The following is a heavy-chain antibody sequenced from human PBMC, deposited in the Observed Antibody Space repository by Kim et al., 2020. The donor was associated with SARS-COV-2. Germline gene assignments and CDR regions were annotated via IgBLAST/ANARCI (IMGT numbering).Heavy chain of an antibody. V-gene: IGHV5-51*01. CDR3: ARQKRFGELLTPFDY. Sequence: SFQGQVTISADKSISTAYLQWSRLKASDTAMYYCARQKRFGELLTPFDYWGQGTLVTVSS. J-gene: IGHJ4*02. D-gene: IGHD3-10*01.